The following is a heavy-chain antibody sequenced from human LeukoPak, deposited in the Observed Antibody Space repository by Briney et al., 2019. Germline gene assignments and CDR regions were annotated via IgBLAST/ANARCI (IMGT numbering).Heavy chain of an antibody. D-gene: IGHD1-1*01. CDR1: GFTFSDYY. V-gene: IGHV3-11*01. CDR3: AREELERRNYYCMDV. Sequence: GGSLRLSCAASGFTFSDYYMSWIRQAPGKGLEWVSYISSSGSTIYYADSVKGRFTISRDNAKNSLYLQMNSLRAEDTAVYYCAREELERRNYYCMDVWGKGTTVTVSS. CDR2: ISSSGSTI. J-gene: IGHJ6*03.